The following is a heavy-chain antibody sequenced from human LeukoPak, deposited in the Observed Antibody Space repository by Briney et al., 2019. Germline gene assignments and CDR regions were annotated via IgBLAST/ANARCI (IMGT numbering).Heavy chain of an antibody. CDR2: IKSKTDGETT. CDR1: GFTFSNAW. Sequence: PGGSLRLSCAASGFTFSNAWMSWVRQAPGKGLEWVGRIKSKTDGETTDYASPVKGRFTISRDDSKNTLYLQMNNLKTEDTAVYYCTPSIVGATTFDYWGQGTLVTVSS. J-gene: IGHJ4*02. CDR3: TPSIVGATTFDY. V-gene: IGHV3-15*01. D-gene: IGHD1-26*01.